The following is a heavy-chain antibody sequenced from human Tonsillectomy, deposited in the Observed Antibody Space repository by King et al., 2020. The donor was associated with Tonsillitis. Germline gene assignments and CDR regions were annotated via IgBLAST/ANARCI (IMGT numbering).Heavy chain of an antibody. D-gene: IGHD3-10*01. J-gene: IGHJ4*02. CDR1: GGSISSYY. V-gene: IGHV4-59*01. Sequence: QLQLQESGPGLVKPSETLSLTCTVSGGSISSYYWSWIRQPPGKGLEWIAYIYYSGSTNYNPSLKSRVTISIDTSKNQFSLKLSSVTAADTAVYYCARAAPPREFDYWGQGTLVTVSS. CDR2: IYYSGST. CDR3: ARAAPPREFDY.